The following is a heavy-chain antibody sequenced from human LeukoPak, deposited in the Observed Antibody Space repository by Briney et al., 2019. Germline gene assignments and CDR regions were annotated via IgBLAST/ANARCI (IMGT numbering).Heavy chain of an antibody. CDR2: IYYSGST. CDR1: GGSISSGDYY. CDR3: ARVWYSSSCFDY. V-gene: IGHV4-30-4*08. J-gene: IGHJ4*02. D-gene: IGHD6-13*01. Sequence: SETLSLTCTVSGGSISSGDYYWSWIRPPPGKGLEWIGYIYYSGSTYYNPSLKSRVTISVDTSKNQFSLKLSSVTAADTAVYYCARVWYSSSCFDYWGQGTLVTVSS.